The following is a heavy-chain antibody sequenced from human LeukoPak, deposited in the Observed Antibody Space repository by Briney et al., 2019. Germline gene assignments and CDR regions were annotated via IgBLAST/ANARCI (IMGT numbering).Heavy chain of an antibody. D-gene: IGHD3-22*01. CDR2: ISGSGGST. V-gene: IGHV3-23*01. CDR3: AKDRGPTYYDSSGYFDY. Sequence: GGSLRLSCAASGFTFSSYAMSWVCQAPGKGLEWVSGISGSGGSTYYADSVKGRFTISRDNSKNTLYLQMNSLRAEDTAVYHCAKDRGPTYYDSSGYFDYWGQGTLVTVSS. J-gene: IGHJ4*02. CDR1: GFTFSSYA.